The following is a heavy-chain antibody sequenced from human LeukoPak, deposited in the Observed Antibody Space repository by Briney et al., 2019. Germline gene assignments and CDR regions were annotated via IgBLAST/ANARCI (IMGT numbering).Heavy chain of an antibody. Sequence: GGSVRLSCAASGFTFSSYTMSWVRQAPGKGLEWVSAISGSGGSTYYADSVKGRFTISRDNSKNTLYLQMNSLRAEDTAVYYRAKDGDDILTGCFDYWGQGTLVTVSS. J-gene: IGHJ4*02. V-gene: IGHV3-23*01. CDR3: AKDGDDILTGCFDY. CDR2: ISGSGGST. D-gene: IGHD3-9*01. CDR1: GFTFSSYT.